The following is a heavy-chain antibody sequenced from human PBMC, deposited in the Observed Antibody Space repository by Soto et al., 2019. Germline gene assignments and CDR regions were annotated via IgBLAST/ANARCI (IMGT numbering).Heavy chain of an antibody. CDR3: ARGRYCSGSKCNHYYYGMDV. Sequence: QVQLVQSGAEVKKPGTSVKVSCKASGGTFNNYAISWVRQVPGQGPEWMGGIIPVFRTPIYAQRFQGNVTITADESTTTAYMELSSLNSEDTAVYYCARGRYCSGSKCNHYYYGMDVWGQGTTVTVSS. CDR2: IIPVFRTP. CDR1: GGTFNNYA. J-gene: IGHJ6*02. D-gene: IGHD2-15*01. V-gene: IGHV1-69*12.